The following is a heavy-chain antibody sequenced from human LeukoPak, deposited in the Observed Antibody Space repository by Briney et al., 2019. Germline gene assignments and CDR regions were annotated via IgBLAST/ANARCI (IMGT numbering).Heavy chain of an antibody. D-gene: IGHD2-15*01. CDR3: ARPVGVGADGGFVP. CDR2: IYYSGRT. J-gene: IGHJ5*02. V-gene: IGHV4-59*08. CDR1: GLSNSSYY. Sequence: PAETLSLTRTVSGLSNSSYYWSSLRARPGKGVEWCGYIYYSGRTNYTPSPKTRVTISGHTSKNQFSLTLSSVPAAPTPVFFCARPVGVGADGGFVPWVRATL.